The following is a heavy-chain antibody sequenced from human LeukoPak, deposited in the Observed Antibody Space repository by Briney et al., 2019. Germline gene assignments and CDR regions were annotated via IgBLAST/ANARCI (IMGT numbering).Heavy chain of an antibody. D-gene: IGHD1-26*01. J-gene: IGHJ4*02. CDR3: ARTPGAYYFDY. Sequence: PGGSLRLSCAASGFTFSSYGMHWVRQAPGKGLEWVAYIRSDGSKEYHADSVKGRFIISRDNSKKILYLQMNSLRAEDTAMYYCARTPGAYYFDYWGQGTLVTVSS. CDR2: IRSDGSKE. V-gene: IGHV3-30*02. CDR1: GFTFSSYG.